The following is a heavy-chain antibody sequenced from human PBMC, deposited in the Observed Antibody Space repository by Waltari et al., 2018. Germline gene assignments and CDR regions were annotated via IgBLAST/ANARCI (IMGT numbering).Heavy chain of an antibody. D-gene: IGHD4-17*01. CDR1: GGTFSSYA. CDR3: ARDLQTTRALHY. V-gene: IGHV1-69*05. J-gene: IGHJ4*02. CDR2: IIPILGTA. Sequence: QVQLVQSGAEVKKPGSSVKVSCKASGGTFSSYAISWVRQAPGQGLEWMGGIIPILGTANYAQKFQGRVTITTDESTSTAYMELSSLRSEDTAVYYCARDLQTTRALHYWGQGTLVTVSS.